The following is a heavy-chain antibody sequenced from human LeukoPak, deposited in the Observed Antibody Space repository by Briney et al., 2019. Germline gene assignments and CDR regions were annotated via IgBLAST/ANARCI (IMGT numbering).Heavy chain of an antibody. CDR2: IIPIFGTA. CDR1: GGTFSSYA. J-gene: IGHJ4*02. CDR3: ARAFKYCTNGVCRLDY. V-gene: IGHV1-69*13. Sequence: SVKVSCKASGGTFSSYAISWVRQAPGQGLEWMGGIIPIFGTANYAQKFQGRVTITADESTSTAYMELSSLRSEDTAVYYCARAFKYCTNGVCRLDYWGQGTLVTVSS. D-gene: IGHD2-8*01.